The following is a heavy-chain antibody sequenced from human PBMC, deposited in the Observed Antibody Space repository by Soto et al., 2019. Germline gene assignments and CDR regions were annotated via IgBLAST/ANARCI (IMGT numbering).Heavy chain of an antibody. CDR1: GYTFTNYG. CDR3: AREGQATYYYYGMDV. J-gene: IGHJ6*02. V-gene: IGHV1-18*01. Sequence: QVQVVQSGDEVKKPGASVKVSCKASGYTFTNYGFSWVRQAPGQGLEWMGWISGYNGNTKYAEKFQGRVTMTTDTSTSTAHMELRSLRSDDTAGYYCAREGQATYYYYGMDVWGQGAAVTVSS. CDR2: ISGYNGNT.